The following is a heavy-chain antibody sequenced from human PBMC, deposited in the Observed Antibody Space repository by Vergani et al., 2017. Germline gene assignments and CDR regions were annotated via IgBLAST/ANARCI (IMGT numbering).Heavy chain of an antibody. CDR1: GFTFSSYS. D-gene: IGHD3-3*01. CDR2: ISSSSSYI. Sequence: EVQLVESGGGLVKPGGSLRLSCAASGFTFSSYSMNWVRQAPGKGLEWVSSISSSSSYIYYADSVKGRFTISRDNAKNSLYLQMNSLRAEDTAVYYCARGGGIVDFWRGYSAYYYYGMDVWGQGTTVTVSS. CDR3: ARGGGIVDFWRGYSAYYYYGMDV. V-gene: IGHV3-21*01. J-gene: IGHJ6*02.